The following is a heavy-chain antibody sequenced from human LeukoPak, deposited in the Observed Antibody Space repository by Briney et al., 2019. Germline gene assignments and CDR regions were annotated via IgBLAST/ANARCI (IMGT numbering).Heavy chain of an antibody. CDR3: ARVRDYSNSPFNWFDA. J-gene: IGHJ5*02. Sequence: LVASVTVSCKASGYTFNHNYLHWVRQAPGQGLEWMGWINPNNPATHSSHKFQGRVTMTSDSSISTVYLEVNRLKPDDTAVYFCARVRDYSNSPFNWFDAWGQGTLVIVSS. D-gene: IGHD6-6*01. CDR1: GYTFNHNY. V-gene: IGHV1-2*07. CDR2: INPNNPAT.